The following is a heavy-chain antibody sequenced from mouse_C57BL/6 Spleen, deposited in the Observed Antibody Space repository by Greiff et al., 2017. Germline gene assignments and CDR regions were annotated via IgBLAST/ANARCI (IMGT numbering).Heavy chain of an antibody. CDR3: ARCDYCNYRGYYFDD. D-gene: IGHD2-1*01. Sequence: QVQLQQSGAELVMPGASVKLSCKASGYTFTSYWMHWVKQRPGQGLEWIGEIDPSDSYTNYNQKFKGKSTLTVDKSSSTAYMQLSSLTSEDSAVYYCARCDYCNYRGYYFDDWGQGTTLTVSS. V-gene: IGHV1-69*01. CDR2: IDPSDSYT. CDR1: GYTFTSYW. J-gene: IGHJ2*01.